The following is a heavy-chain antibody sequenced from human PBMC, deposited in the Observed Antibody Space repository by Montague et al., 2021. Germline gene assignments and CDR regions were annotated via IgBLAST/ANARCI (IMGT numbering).Heavy chain of an antibody. CDR1: GAPISDYY. CDR3: AVTDPYYYYGMDV. Sequence: SETLSLTCSVSGAPISDYYWSWIRQPPGKGLEWIGYIYYSRRTNYNPSLKSRVTISVDTSKNQFSLKLSSVTAADTAFYYCAVTDPYYYYGMDVWGQGTTATVSS. V-gene: IGHV4-59*01. J-gene: IGHJ6*02. D-gene: IGHD2-21*02. CDR2: IYYSRRT.